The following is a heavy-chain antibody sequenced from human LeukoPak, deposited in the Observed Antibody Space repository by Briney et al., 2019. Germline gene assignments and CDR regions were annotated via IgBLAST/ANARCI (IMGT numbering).Heavy chain of an antibody. CDR2: ISAYNGNT. CDR1: GHTFTSYG. Sequence: GASVKVSCKASGHTFTSYGISWVRQAPGQGLEWMGWISAYNGNTNYAQKLQGRVTMTTDTSTSTAYMELRSLRSDDTAVYYCARGGGYYDSSGYYFANDAFDIWGQGTMVTVSS. D-gene: IGHD3-22*01. J-gene: IGHJ3*02. CDR3: ARGGGYYDSSGYYFANDAFDI. V-gene: IGHV1-18*01.